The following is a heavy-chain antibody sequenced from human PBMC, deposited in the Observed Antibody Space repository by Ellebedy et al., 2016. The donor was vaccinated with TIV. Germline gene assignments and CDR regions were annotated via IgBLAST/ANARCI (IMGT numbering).Heavy chain of an antibody. V-gene: IGHV1-69*13. CDR1: RGTFSSYA. CDR2: ITAIFGTA. D-gene: IGHD1-26*01. Sequence: AASVKVSCKASRGTFSSYAIGWVRQAPGQGLEWMGGITAIFGTANYAQKFQGRVAITADESTSTAYMELSSLGSEDTAVYYCAGSRSYIPGYFDFWGQGTLVTVSS. CDR3: AGSRSYIPGYFDF. J-gene: IGHJ4*02.